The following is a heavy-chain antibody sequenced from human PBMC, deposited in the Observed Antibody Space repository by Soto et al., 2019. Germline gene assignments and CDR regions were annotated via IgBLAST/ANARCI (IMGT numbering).Heavy chain of an antibody. J-gene: IGHJ4*02. CDR1: GYTLTELS. D-gene: IGHD3-10*02. CDR2: FDPEDGET. V-gene: IGHV1-24*01. Sequence: ASVKVSCKVSGYTLTELSMHWVRQAPGKGLEWMGGFDPEDGETIYAQKFQGRVTMTEDTSTDTAYMELSSLRSEDTAVYYCATGNMFEDDTYYFDYWGQGTLVTVSS. CDR3: ATGNMFEDDTYYFDY.